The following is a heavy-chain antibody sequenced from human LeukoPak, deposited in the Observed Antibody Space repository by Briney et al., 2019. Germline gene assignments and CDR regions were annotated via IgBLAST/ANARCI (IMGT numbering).Heavy chain of an antibody. CDR3: ARSLAYGDYFDY. CDR2: INHSGST. D-gene: IGHD4-17*01. V-gene: IGHV4-34*01. Sequence: SETLSLTCAVYGGSFSGYYWSWIRQPPGKGLEWIGEINHSGSTNYNPSLKSRVTISVDRSKNQFSLKLSSVTAADTAVYYCARSLAYGDYFDYWGQGTLVTVSS. J-gene: IGHJ4*02. CDR1: GGSFSGYY.